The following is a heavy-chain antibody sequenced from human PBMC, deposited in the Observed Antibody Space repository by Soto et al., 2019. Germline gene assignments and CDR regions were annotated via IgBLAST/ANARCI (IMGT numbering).Heavy chain of an antibody. Sequence: SETLSLTCAVSGVSISSGNWWTWVRQSPQRGLEYIGEIFHDGTANYYPSFEGRVAISVDTSKNQFSLKLTSVTAADTAIYFCARLVYDTRLNYMYFDFWGQGTLVTVSS. CDR3: ARLVYDTRLNYMYFDF. CDR2: IFHDGTA. V-gene: IGHV4-4*02. J-gene: IGHJ4*02. CDR1: GVSISSGNW. D-gene: IGHD3-10*01.